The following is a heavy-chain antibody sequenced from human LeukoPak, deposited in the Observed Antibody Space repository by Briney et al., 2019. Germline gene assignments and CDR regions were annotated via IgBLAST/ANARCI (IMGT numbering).Heavy chain of an antibody. J-gene: IGHJ5*02. D-gene: IGHD4-17*01. Sequence: GGSLRLSCAASGFSFSSFAMTWVRQAPGKGLEWVSSITGGHYATYNTDSVTGRFTISKDNAKNTLYLQMNSLRADDTAIYYCTKDPNGDYIGAFDPWGQGTVVTVSS. CDR2: ITGGHYAT. CDR3: TKDPNGDYIGAFDP. CDR1: GFSFSSFA. V-gene: IGHV3-23*01.